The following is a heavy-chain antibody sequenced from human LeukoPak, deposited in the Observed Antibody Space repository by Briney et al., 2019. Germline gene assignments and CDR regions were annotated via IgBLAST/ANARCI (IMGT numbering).Heavy chain of an antibody. V-gene: IGHV1-46*01. Sequence: GASVKVSCKASGYTFTSYYMHWVRQAPGEGLEWMGIINPSGGSTSYAQKFQGRVTMTRDMSTSTVYMELSSLRSEDTAVYYCARAHRLGAAFAAQGYWGQGTLVTVSS. CDR1: GYTFTSYY. CDR3: ARAHRLGAAFAAQGY. CDR2: INPSGGST. J-gene: IGHJ4*02. D-gene: IGHD3-16*01.